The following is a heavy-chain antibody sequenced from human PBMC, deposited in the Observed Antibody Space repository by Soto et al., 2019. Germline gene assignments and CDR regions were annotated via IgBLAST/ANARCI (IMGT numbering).Heavy chain of an antibody. CDR3: ARLGAYYQSLDP. CDR1: GGSISSSSYY. CDR2: IYYSGST. V-gene: IGHV4-39*07. Sequence: PSETLSLTCTVSGGSISSSSYYWGWIRQPPGKGLEWIGYIYYSGSTYYNPSLKGRVTIALDTSKNQFSLRLSSVTAADTAVYYCARLGAYYQSLDPWGPGTLVTVSS. D-gene: IGHD2-21*01. J-gene: IGHJ5*02.